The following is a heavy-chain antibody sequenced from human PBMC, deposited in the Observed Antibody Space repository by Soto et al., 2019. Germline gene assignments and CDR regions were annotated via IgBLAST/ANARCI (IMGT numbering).Heavy chain of an antibody. CDR2: ISSSGSTI. J-gene: IGHJ4*02. V-gene: IGHV3-48*03. D-gene: IGHD3-10*01. Sequence: DVQLVESGGGLVQPGGSLRLSCAASGFTFSSYEMNWVRQAPGKGLEWVSYISSSGSTIYYADSVKGRFTISRDNAKNSLYLQMNSLRAEDTAVYYCARVARGRTYYYGSGSLYYFDYWGQGTLVTVSS. CDR1: GFTFSSYE. CDR3: ARVARGRTYYYGSGSLYYFDY.